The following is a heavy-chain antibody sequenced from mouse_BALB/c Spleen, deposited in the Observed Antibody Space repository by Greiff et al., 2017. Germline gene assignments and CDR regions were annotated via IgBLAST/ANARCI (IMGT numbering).Heavy chain of an antibody. CDR3: ARGGTTEWDY. J-gene: IGHJ2*01. D-gene: IGHD2-14*01. CDR2: IDPENGNT. Sequence: EVQLQQSGAELVRPGALVKLSCKASGFNIKDYYMHWVKQRPEQGLEWIGWIDPENGNTIYDPKFQGKASITADTSSNTAYLQLSSLTSEDTAVYYCARGGTTEWDYWGQGTTLTVSS. V-gene: IGHV14-1*02. CDR1: GFNIKDYY.